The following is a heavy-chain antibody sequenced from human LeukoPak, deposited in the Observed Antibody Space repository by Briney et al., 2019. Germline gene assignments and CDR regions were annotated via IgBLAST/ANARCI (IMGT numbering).Heavy chain of an antibody. V-gene: IGHV4-34*01. CDR1: GGSFSGYY. D-gene: IGHD6-13*01. J-gene: IGHJ4*02. CDR3: ARENPGYSSSWYGYYFDY. Sequence: SETLSLTCAVYGGSFSGYYWSWIRQPPGKGLEWIGEINHSGSTNYNPSLKSRVTISVDTSKNQFSLKLSSVTAADTAVYYCARENPGYSSSWYGYYFDYWGQGTLVTVSS. CDR2: INHSGST.